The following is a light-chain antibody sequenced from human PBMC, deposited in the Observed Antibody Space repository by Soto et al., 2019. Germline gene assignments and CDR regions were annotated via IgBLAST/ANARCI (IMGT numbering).Light chain of an antibody. V-gene: IGKV1-27*01. CDR2: AAS. CDR1: QGISNF. Sequence: DIQMTQSPSSLSASVGDRVTITCRASQGISNFLAWHQQKPGKVPKLLIYAASTLQSGVPSRFSGSGSGTDFTLTITSLQPEDVATYYCQKYNSAPWTFGQETKVEIK. J-gene: IGKJ1*01. CDR3: QKYNSAPWT.